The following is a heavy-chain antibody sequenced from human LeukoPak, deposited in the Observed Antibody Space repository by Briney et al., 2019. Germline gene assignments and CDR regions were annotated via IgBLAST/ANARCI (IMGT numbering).Heavy chain of an antibody. CDR2: MYDSENT. CDR3: ARRCSSTSCFHFGY. Sequence: PGGSLRLSCAASGFTFSSYSMNWVRQAPGKGLEWIGSMYDSENTYSNPSLKSRVTISVNTSKNQFSLKLTSVTAADTAVYYCARRCSSTSCFHFGYWGQGTLVTVSS. CDR1: GFTFSSYS. J-gene: IGHJ4*02. D-gene: IGHD2-2*01. V-gene: IGHV4-38-2*01.